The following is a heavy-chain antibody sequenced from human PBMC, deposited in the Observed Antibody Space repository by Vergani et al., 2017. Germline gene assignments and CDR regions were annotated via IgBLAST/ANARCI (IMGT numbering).Heavy chain of an antibody. CDR3: ARDPLSIAAAGVTEALDAFDI. V-gene: IGHV3-11*06. D-gene: IGHD6-13*01. CDR2: ISSSSSYT. CDR1: GFTFSDYY. Sequence: QVQLVESGGGLVKPGGSLRLSCAASGFTFSDYYMSWIRQAPGKGLEWVSYISSSSSYTNYADSVKGRFTISRDNAKNSLYLQMNSLRAEDTAVYYCARDPLSIAAAGVTEALDAFDIWGQGTMVTVSS. J-gene: IGHJ3*02.